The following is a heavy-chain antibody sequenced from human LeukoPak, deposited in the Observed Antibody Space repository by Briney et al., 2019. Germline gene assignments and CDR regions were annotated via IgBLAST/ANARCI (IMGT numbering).Heavy chain of an antibody. V-gene: IGHV4-59*01. CDR1: GASITNYY. CDR2: IYYSGNT. J-gene: IGHJ4*02. CDR3: ARGESYGAYLDY. D-gene: IGHD1-26*01. Sequence: SETLSLTCSVSGASITNYYWSWIRQAPGKGLEWIGYIYYSGNTNTYNPTLKSRATISLYTSRKYFSLELRSVTAADTAVYYCARGESYGAYLDYWGQGALVIVSS.